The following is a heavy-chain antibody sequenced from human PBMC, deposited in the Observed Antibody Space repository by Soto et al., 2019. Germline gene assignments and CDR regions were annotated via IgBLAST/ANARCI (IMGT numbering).Heavy chain of an antibody. CDR3: ARDYYDSSGYYYGQGDYYGMDV. CDR2: IIPIFGTA. D-gene: IGHD3-22*01. CDR1: GGTFSSYA. V-gene: IGHV1-69*06. Sequence: SVKVSCKASGGTFSSYAISWARQAPGQGLEWMGGIIPIFGTANYAQKFQGRVTITADKSTSTAYMELSSLRSEDTAVYYCARDYYDSSGYYYGQGDYYGMDVWGQGTTVTVSS. J-gene: IGHJ6*02.